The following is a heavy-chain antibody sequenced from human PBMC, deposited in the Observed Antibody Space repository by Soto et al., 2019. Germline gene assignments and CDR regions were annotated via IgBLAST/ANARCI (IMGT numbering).Heavy chain of an antibody. D-gene: IGHD1-1*01. V-gene: IGHV4-34*01. CDR2: IHPSGST. CDR1: GGSLSDYY. Sequence: PETLSLTCAVSGGSLSDYYWPWIRQSPGKGLEWIGEIHPSGSTNYNPSLRSRVTISVDTSKNQFSLKLTSLTAADTAVYYCARGRDEYKLGNVWGHGTTVT. J-gene: IGHJ6*02. CDR3: ARGRDEYKLGNV.